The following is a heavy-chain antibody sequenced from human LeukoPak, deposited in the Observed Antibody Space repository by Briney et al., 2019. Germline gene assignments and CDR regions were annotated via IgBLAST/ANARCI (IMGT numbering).Heavy chain of an antibody. V-gene: IGHV4-59*01. Sequence: SETLSLTCTVSGGYISSYYWSSIRQPPGKGLEWHGYIYYSGSTNYNPSLKSRVTISVDTSKNQFSLKLSSVTAADTAVYYCARVYYSSSYDYWYFDLWGRGTLVTVSS. CDR3: ARVYYSSSYDYWYFDL. J-gene: IGHJ2*01. CDR1: GGYISSYY. CDR2: IYYSGST. D-gene: IGHD6-13*01.